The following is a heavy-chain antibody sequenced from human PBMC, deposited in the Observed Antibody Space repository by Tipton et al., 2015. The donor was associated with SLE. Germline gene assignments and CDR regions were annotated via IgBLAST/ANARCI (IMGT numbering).Heavy chain of an antibody. V-gene: IGHV3-21*03. CDR2: ISSSSSYI. CDR3: ARDRMVGATIEKFDY. D-gene: IGHD1-26*01. Sequence: GSLRLSCAASGFTFSSYSMNWVRQAPGKGLEWVSSISSSSSYIYYADSVKGRFTISRDNAKNSLYLQMNSLRAEDTAVYHCARDRMVGATIEKFDYWGQGTLVTVSS. J-gene: IGHJ4*02. CDR1: GFTFSSYS.